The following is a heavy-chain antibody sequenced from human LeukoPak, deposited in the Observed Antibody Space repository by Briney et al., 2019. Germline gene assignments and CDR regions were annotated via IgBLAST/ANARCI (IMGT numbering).Heavy chain of an antibody. J-gene: IGHJ4*01. Sequence: GGSLILSCAVSGFTFTDYWMNWVRQAPGKGLEWVASIRQDGSEKTYVDSVKGRFTIPRDNTKNSLSLQVNSLRVEDTAVYYCARDGTAASLYFDLWGQGTLVTVSS. CDR3: ARDGTAASLYFDL. V-gene: IGHV3-7*01. D-gene: IGHD6-6*01. CDR2: IRQDGSEK. CDR1: GFTFTDYW.